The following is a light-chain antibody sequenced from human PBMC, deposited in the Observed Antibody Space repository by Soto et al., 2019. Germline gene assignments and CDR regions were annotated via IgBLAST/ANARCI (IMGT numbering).Light chain of an antibody. Sequence: EIVLTQSPGTLSLSPGERATLSCRASQSVSSTYLAWYQQKPGQAPRLLMYDASSRATGIPDRVSGSGSGTDFTLTISRGEPEDFAVYYCQQYGRSPDLFTFGPGTKVDIK. V-gene: IGKV3-20*01. CDR3: QQYGRSPDLFT. CDR1: QSVSSTY. J-gene: IGKJ3*01. CDR2: DAS.